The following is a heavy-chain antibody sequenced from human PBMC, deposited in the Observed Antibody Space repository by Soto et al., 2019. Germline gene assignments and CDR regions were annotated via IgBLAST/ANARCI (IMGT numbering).Heavy chain of an antibody. J-gene: IGHJ6*02. D-gene: IGHD5-18*01. Sequence: SETLSLTCTVSGGSISSYYWSWIRQPPGKGMEWIGYVHHSWGSTYNPSLQSRVAISLDTSKSQFSLKLTSVTAADTAVYYCARPLYSYGPMDVWGQGTTVTVSS. CDR1: GGSISSYY. V-gene: IGHV4-59*01. CDR2: VHHSWGS. CDR3: ARPLYSYGPMDV.